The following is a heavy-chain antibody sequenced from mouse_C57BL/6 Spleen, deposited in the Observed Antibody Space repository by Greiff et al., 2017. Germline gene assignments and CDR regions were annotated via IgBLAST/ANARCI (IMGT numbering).Heavy chain of an antibody. V-gene: IGHV1-39*01. J-gene: IGHJ4*01. D-gene: IGHD1-3*01. CDR3: ARGRGGITDAMDY. CDR1: GYSFTDYN. CDR2: INPNYGTT. Sequence: QLQQSGPELVKPGASVKISCKASGYSFTDYNMNWVKQSNGKSLEWIGVINPNYGTTSYNQKFKGKATLTVDPSSSTAYMQLNSLTSEDSAVYFCARGRGGITDAMDYWGQGTSVTVSS.